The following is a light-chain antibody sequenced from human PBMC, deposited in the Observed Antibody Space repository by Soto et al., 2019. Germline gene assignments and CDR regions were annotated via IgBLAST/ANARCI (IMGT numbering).Light chain of an antibody. V-gene: IGLV2-14*03. CDR1: SSDVGAYNY. Sequence: QSALTQPASVSGSPGQSITISCTGTSSDVGAYNYVSWYQQHPDKAPKLMIYDVSNRPSGVSNRFSGSKSGNTASLTISGLQAEDEAEYYCRSYTSSSTPVLGGATKLTVL. J-gene: IGLJ2*01. CDR2: DVS. CDR3: RSYTSSSTPV.